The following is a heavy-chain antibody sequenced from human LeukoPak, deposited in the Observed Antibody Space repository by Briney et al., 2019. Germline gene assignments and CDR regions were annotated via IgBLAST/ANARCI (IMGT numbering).Heavy chain of an antibody. Sequence: PGGSLRLSCAASGFTFTDYYMRWLRQAPGKGLEWVSYITNGDSPMYYADSVKGRFTISRDNAKNALYLQMNSLRAEDTAVYYCARTRGPCSGGRCYLYYFDYWGQGTLVTVSS. J-gene: IGHJ4*02. D-gene: IGHD2-15*01. V-gene: IGHV3-11*01. CDR2: ITNGDSPM. CDR1: GFTFTDYY. CDR3: ARTRGPCSGGRCYLYYFDY.